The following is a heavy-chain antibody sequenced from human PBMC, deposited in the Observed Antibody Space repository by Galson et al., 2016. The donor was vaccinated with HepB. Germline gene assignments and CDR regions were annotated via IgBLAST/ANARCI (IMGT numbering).Heavy chain of an antibody. Sequence: SLRLSCAASGFTFSTHWMHWVRQAPGKGLEWVSAISDGGDRTYYADSVKGRFTISTDNSKTTLYLQMNSLRAEDTALYYCAKRLGEWGAFDIWGQGTMVIVSS. CDR1: GFTFSTHW. D-gene: IGHD3-10*01. J-gene: IGHJ3*02. CDR2: ISDGGDRT. CDR3: AKRLGEWGAFDI. V-gene: IGHV3-23*01.